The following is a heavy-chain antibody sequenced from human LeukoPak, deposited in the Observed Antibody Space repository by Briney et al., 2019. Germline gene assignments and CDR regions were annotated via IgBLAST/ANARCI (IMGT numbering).Heavy chain of an antibody. D-gene: IGHD1-7*01. J-gene: IGHJ6*02. CDR2: INHSGST. CDR3: ARSGTTVGYYYYYGMDV. Sequence: SGTLSLTCAVYGGSFSGYYWSWIRQPPGKGLEWIGEINHSGSTNYNPSLKSRVTISVGTSKNQFSLKLSSVTAADTAVYYCARSGTTVGYYYYYGMDVWGQGTTVTVSS. CDR1: GGSFSGYY. V-gene: IGHV4-34*01.